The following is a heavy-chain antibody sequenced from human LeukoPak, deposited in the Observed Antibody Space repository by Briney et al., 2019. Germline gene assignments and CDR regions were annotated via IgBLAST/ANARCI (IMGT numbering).Heavy chain of an antibody. CDR1: GFTLSSYW. Sequence: GGSLRLSCAASGFTLSSYWMHWVRQAPGKGLVWVSRINSDGSSTSYADSVKGRFTISRDNAKNTLYLQMNSLRAEDTAVYYCASSIGRWELLGYNWFDPWGQGTLVTVSS. CDR2: INSDGSST. D-gene: IGHD1-26*01. V-gene: IGHV3-74*01. CDR3: ASSIGRWELLGYNWFDP. J-gene: IGHJ5*02.